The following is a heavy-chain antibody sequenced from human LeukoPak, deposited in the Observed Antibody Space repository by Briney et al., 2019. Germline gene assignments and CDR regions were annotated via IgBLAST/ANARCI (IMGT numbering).Heavy chain of an antibody. Sequence: GGSLRLSCAASGFTFSSCSMNWVRQAPGKGLEWVSSISSSSSYIYYADSVKGRFTISRDNAKNSLYLQMNSLRAEDTAVYYCAVSIAAAGRMDVWGQGTTVTVSS. CDR3: AVSIAAAGRMDV. V-gene: IGHV3-21*01. J-gene: IGHJ6*02. CDR1: GFTFSSCS. D-gene: IGHD6-13*01. CDR2: ISSSSSYI.